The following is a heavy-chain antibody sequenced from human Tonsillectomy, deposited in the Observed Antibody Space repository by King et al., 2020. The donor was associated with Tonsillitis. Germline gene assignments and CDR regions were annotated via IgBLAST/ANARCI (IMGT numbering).Heavy chain of an antibody. Sequence: VQLVESGAEVKKPGASVKVSCKASGYTFTSYYMHRVRQAPGQGLEWMGIINPSGGSTSYAQKFQGRVTMTRDTSTSTVYMELSSLRSEDTAVYYCARVLKLGTDFDYWGQGTLVTVSS. V-gene: IGHV1-46*01. D-gene: IGHD3-3*02. CDR3: ARVLKLGTDFDY. J-gene: IGHJ4*02. CDR2: INPSGGST. CDR1: GYTFTSYY.